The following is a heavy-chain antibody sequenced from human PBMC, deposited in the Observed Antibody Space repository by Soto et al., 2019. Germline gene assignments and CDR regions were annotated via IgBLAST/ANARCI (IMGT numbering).Heavy chain of an antibody. CDR1: GFTVSSNY. CDR2: IYSGGST. D-gene: IGHD3-22*01. J-gene: IGHJ4*02. CDR3: ARGLGRGYYDTSGYFHLDY. Sequence: GPLRLSCAASGFTVSSNYMSWVRQAPGKGMEWVSVIYSGGSTYYADSVKGRFTISRDNSKNTLYLQMNSLRAEDTAVYYCARGLGRGYYDTSGYFHLDYWGQGTLVTVSS. V-gene: IGHV3-53*01.